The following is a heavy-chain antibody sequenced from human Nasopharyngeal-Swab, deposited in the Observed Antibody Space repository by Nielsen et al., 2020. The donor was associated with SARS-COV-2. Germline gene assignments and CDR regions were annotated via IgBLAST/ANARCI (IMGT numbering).Heavy chain of an antibody. J-gene: IGHJ4*02. Sequence: WIRQPPGKGLEWVAVISYDGSNKYYADSVKGRFTTSRDNSKNTLYLQMNNLRAEDTAVYYCARDLGSTFYYFDYWGQGTLVTVSS. D-gene: IGHD3-10*01. CDR3: ARDLGSTFYYFDY. CDR2: ISYDGSNK. V-gene: IGHV3-30-3*01.